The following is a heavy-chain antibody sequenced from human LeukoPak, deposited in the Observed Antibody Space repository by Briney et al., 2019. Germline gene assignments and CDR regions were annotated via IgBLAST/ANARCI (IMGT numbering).Heavy chain of an antibody. CDR3: ARGPSSGSYFPY. Sequence: PGGSLRLSCTASGFTFSDYWMNWVRQAPGKGLEWVATIKQDGTARYYVDSVKGRFTISSDSAKNSLYLQMDSLRAEDAAVYYCARGPSSGSYFPYWGQGTLVTVSS. J-gene: IGHJ4*02. CDR2: IKQDGTAR. D-gene: IGHD1-26*01. V-gene: IGHV3-7*01. CDR1: GFTFSDYW.